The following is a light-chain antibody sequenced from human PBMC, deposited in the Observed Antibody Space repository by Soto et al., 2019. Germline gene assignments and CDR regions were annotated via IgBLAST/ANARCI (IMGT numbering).Light chain of an antibody. CDR2: KAS. V-gene: IGKV1-5*03. Sequence: DIQMTQSPSTLSASVGDRVTITCRASQSITDWLAWYQQKPGKAPKFLIYKASNLEGGVPSRFSGSGSGTEFTLTSSSVHPDDFATYYCQYWDDYSWTFGQGTKVEIK. CDR3: QYWDDYSWT. J-gene: IGKJ1*01. CDR1: QSITDW.